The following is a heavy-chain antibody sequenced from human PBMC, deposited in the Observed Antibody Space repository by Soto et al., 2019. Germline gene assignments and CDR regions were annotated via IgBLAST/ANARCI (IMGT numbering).Heavy chain of an antibody. CDR1: GYSFTSYW. D-gene: IGHD3-9*01. CDR2: IYPGDSDT. Sequence: PGESLKISCKGSGYSFTSYWIGWVRQMPGKGLEWMGIIYPGDSDTRYSPSFQGQVTISADKSISTAYLRWSSLKASDTAMYYCARSILTGYPRGDAFDIWGQGTMVTVSS. J-gene: IGHJ3*02. CDR3: ARSILTGYPRGDAFDI. V-gene: IGHV5-51*01.